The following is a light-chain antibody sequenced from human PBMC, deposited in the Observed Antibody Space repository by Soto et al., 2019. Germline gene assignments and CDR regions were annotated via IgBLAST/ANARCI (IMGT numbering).Light chain of an antibody. V-gene: IGKV1-5*01. CDR2: DVS. CDR1: QSLSNR. CDR3: QPYNNN. J-gene: IGKJ2*01. Sequence: DIQMTQSPSTLSASVGDRVTITCRASQSLSNRLAWYQQKPGKAPKVLIYDVSTLGSGVPSRFSGSGSGTEFTLTISSLQPDDFATYYCQPYNNNFGQGTKVDIK.